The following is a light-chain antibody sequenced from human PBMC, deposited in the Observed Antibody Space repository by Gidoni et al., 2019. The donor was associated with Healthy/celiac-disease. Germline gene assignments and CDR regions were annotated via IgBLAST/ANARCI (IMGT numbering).Light chain of an antibody. CDR1: ALPKQY. J-gene: IGLJ2*01. CDR3: QSADSSGTYRV. V-gene: IGLV3-25*02. CDR2: KDS. Sequence: SYELTQPPSVSVTLGQTARITCSGDALPKQYAYWYLQTPGQDPSLVISKDSERPSGIAERFSRSSSGTTVTLNISVVQSEDEADYYGQSADSSGTYRVFGGGTNLTVL.